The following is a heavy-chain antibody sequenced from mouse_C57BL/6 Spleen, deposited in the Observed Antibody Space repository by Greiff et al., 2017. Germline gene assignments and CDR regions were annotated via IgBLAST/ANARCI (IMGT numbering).Heavy chain of an antibody. CDR3: AITTVVAKDTMDY. J-gene: IGHJ4*01. CDR2: IHSSDSDT. D-gene: IGHD1-1*01. V-gene: IGHV1-74*01. CDR1: GYTFTSYG. Sequence: QVQLQQPGAELVKPGASVKVSCKASGYTFTSYGMHWVIQRPGHGLEWIGRIHSSDSDTTYNQKFKGKVTLTVDKSTSTAYMQLSSLTSKSSAVYYGAITTVVAKDTMDYWGQGTSVTVSS.